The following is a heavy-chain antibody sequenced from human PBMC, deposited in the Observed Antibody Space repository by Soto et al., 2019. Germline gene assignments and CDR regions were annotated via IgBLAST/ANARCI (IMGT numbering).Heavy chain of an antibody. CDR2: ISSSSSYI. D-gene: IGHD6-13*01. J-gene: IGHJ4*02. CDR3: ARDREGIAAAGTDY. CDR1: GFTFSSYS. Sequence: PXESLRLFCAACGFTFSSYSMNWVRQAPGKGLEWVSSISSSSSYIYYADSVKGRFTISRDNAKNSLYLQMNSLRAEDTAVYYCARDREGIAAAGTDYWGQGTLVTVSS. V-gene: IGHV3-21*01.